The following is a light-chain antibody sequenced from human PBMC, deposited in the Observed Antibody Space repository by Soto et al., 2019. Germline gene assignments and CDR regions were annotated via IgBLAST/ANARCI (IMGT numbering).Light chain of an antibody. CDR1: SSDVGGYNY. CDR3: CSYAGSYTFGA. V-gene: IGLV2-11*01. CDR2: DVS. Sequence: QSALTQPRSVSGSPGQSVTISCTGTSSDVGGYNYVSWYQQHPGKAPKLMIYDVSQRPSGVPDRFSGSKSGNTASLTISGLQTDDEVDYYCCSYAGSYTFGAFGGGTKLTVL. J-gene: IGLJ2*01.